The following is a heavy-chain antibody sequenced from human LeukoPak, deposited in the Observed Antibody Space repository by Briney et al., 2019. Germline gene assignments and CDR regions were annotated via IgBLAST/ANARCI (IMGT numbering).Heavy chain of an antibody. CDR3: AAESNAFDI. CDR1: GYTFTSYY. V-gene: IGHV1-46*01. Sequence: ASVKVSCKASGYTFTSYYMHWVRQAPGQGLEWMGIINPSGGSTNYAQKFQERVTITRDMSTSTAYMELSSLRSEDTAVYYCAAESNAFDIWGQGTMVTVSS. J-gene: IGHJ3*02. CDR2: INPSGGST.